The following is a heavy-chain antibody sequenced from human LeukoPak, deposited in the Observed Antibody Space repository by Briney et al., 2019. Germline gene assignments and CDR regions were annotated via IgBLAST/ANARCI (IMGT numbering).Heavy chain of an antibody. Sequence: GASVKVSCKASGYTFAAYYMHWVRQAPGQGLEWMGWINPNSGGTNYAQKFQGRVTMTRDTSISTAYMELSRLRSDDTAVYYCARDVGEVPAALPYYFDYWGQGTLVTVSS. CDR2: INPNSGGT. CDR1: GYTFAAYY. CDR3: ARDVGEVPAALPYYFDY. V-gene: IGHV1-2*02. D-gene: IGHD2-2*01. J-gene: IGHJ4*02.